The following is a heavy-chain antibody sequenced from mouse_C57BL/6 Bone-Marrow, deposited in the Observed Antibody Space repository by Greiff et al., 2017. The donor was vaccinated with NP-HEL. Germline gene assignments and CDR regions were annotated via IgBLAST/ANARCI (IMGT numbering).Heavy chain of an antibody. V-gene: IGHV10-3*01. CDR1: GFTFNTYA. D-gene: IGHD2-10*02. CDR3: VRDRNVWAMDY. J-gene: IGHJ4*01. CDR2: IRRKSSNYAK. Sequence: EVLLVESGGGLVQPKGSLKLSCAASGFTFNTYAMHWVRQAPGKGLEWVARIRRKSSNYAKYYADSVKDRFTISRDDSQSMLYLQMNNLKTEDTAMYYCVRDRNVWAMDYWGQGTSVTVSS.